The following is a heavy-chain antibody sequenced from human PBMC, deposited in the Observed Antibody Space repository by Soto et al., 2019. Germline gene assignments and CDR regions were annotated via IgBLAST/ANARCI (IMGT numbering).Heavy chain of an antibody. CDR3: AKDNVVVTAIDY. Sequence: QVQLVESGGGVVQPGRSLRLSCAASGFTFSSYGMHWVRQAPGKGLEWVAVISYDGSNKYYADSVKGRFTISRDNSKNTLYLQMNSLRAEDTAVYYCAKDNVVVTAIDYWGQGTLVTVSS. J-gene: IGHJ4*02. V-gene: IGHV3-30*18. D-gene: IGHD2-21*02. CDR2: ISYDGSNK. CDR1: GFTFSSYG.